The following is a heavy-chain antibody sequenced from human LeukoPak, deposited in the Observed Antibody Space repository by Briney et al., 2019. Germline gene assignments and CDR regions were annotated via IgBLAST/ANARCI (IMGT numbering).Heavy chain of an antibody. CDR3: ARGPIVGVTGDY. Sequence: GGSLRLSCAASGFSFGSNYMSWVRQAPGKGLEWISLIYSGGGTKYADSVKGRFTISRDSPKNTLFLQMNSLRAEDTAVYYCARGPIVGVTGDYWGQGTLVTVSS. J-gene: IGHJ4*02. CDR1: GFSFGSNY. V-gene: IGHV3-66*01. CDR2: IYSGGGT. D-gene: IGHD1-26*01.